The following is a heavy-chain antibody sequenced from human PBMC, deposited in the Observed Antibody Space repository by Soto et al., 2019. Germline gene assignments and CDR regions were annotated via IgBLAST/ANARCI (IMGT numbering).Heavy chain of an antibody. CDR2: ISYDGSNK. D-gene: IGHD5-18*01. CDR3: AKGFSYSVIDY. V-gene: IGHV3-30*18. CDR1: GFTFSAYG. Sequence: ESGGGVVQPGRSLRLSCAASGFTFSAYGMHWVRQAPGKGLEWVAVISYDGSNKYYADSVKGRFTISRDNSKNTLYLQMSSLRPEDTAVYYCAKGFSYSVIDYWGQGTLVTVSS. J-gene: IGHJ4*02.